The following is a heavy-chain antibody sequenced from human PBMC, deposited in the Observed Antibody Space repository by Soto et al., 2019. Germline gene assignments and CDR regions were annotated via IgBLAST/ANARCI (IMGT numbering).Heavy chain of an antibody. D-gene: IGHD2-15*01. CDR1: GYTFTGYY. CDR2: INPNSGGT. Sequence: ASVKVSCKASGYTFTGYYMHWVRQAPGQGLEWMGWINPNSGGTNYAQKFQGRVTMTRDTSISTAYMELSRLRSDDTAVYYCAASGGGWLLTWGYYYYGMDVWGQGTTVTVSS. CDR3: AASGGGWLLTWGYYYYGMDV. V-gene: IGHV1-2*02. J-gene: IGHJ6*02.